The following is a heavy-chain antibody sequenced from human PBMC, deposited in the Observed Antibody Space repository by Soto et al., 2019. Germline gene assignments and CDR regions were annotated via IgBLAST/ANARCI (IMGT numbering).Heavy chain of an antibody. CDR2: IWYDGSNK. J-gene: IGHJ4*02. CDR3: ARLISRGSGKSDDY. V-gene: IGHV3-33*01. Sequence: QVQLVESGGGVVQPGRSLRLSCAASGFTFSSYGMHWVRQAPGKGLEWVAVIWYDGSNKYYADSVKGRFTISRDNSKNTLYLQMNSLRAEDTAVYYCARLISRGSGKSDDYWGQGTLVTVSS. CDR1: GFTFSSYG. D-gene: IGHD5-12*01.